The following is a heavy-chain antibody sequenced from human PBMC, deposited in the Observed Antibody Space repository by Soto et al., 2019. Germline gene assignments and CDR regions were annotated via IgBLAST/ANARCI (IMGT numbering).Heavy chain of an antibody. V-gene: IGHV4-39*01. J-gene: IGHJ4*02. CDR3: ARQEITMVRGVITVFDY. D-gene: IGHD3-10*01. Sequence: QLQLQESGPGLVKPSETLSLTCTVSGGSISSSSYYWGWIRQPPGKGLEWIGSIYYSGSTYYNPSLKSRVTLSVDTSKNQFSLKLSSVTAADTAVYYCARQEITMVRGVITVFDYWGQGTLVTVSS. CDR2: IYYSGST. CDR1: GGSISSSSYY.